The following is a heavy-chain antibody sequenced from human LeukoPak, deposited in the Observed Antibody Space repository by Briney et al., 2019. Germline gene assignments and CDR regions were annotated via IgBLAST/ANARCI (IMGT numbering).Heavy chain of an antibody. J-gene: IGHJ4*02. CDR1: GLTLSDHI. V-gene: IGHV3-15*01. D-gene: IGHD2-21*02. Sequence: GGSLRLSCTASGLTLSDHIIDWVRQAPGKGLEWVGRIRSKAHGGTADYGAPVKGRFTISRDDSTNTLYLQMNSLKTEDTAVYYCTRAFCGGDCYSDYWGQGTLVTVSS. CDR2: IRSKAHGGTA. CDR3: TRAFCGGDCYSDY.